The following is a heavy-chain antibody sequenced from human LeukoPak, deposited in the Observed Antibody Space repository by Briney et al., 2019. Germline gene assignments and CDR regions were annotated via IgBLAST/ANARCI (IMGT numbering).Heavy chain of an antibody. CDR3: ARGRDSGSGSLTLDY. V-gene: IGHV4-34*01. CDR2: INQSGRT. J-gene: IGHJ4*02. D-gene: IGHD3-10*01. CDR1: GESFSGYY. Sequence: SETLSLTCAVYGESFSGYYWSWIRQPPGKGLEWIGEINQSGRTNYKPSLKSRVTISADTSKNQFSLKLSSVTAADTAVYYCARGRDSGSGSLTLDYWGQGILVTVSS.